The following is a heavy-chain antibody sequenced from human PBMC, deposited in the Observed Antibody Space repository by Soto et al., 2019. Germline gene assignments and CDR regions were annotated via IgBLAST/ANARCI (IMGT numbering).Heavy chain of an antibody. CDR3: AKDNRGSYSNWFDP. J-gene: IGHJ5*02. V-gene: IGHV3-64*01. Sequence: PGGSLRLSCAASGFTFSSYAMHWVRQAPGKGLEYVSAISSNGGSTYYANSVKGRFTISRDNSKNTLYLQMDSLRAEDMAVYYCAKDNRGSYSNWFDPWGQGTLVTVSS. CDR2: ISSNGGST. D-gene: IGHD1-26*01. CDR1: GFTFSSYA.